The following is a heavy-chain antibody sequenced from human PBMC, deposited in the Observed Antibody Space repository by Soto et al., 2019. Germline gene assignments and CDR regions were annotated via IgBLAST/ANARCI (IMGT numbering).Heavy chain of an antibody. CDR1: GYTFTSYY. CDR3: VSSPNIAAATSDAFDI. V-gene: IGHV1-46*01. J-gene: IGHJ3*02. Sequence: GASVKVSCKASGYTFTSYYMHWVRQAPGQGLEWMGIINPSGGSTSYAQKFQGRVTMTTDESTSTAYMELSSLRSEDTAVYYCVSSPNIAAATSDAFDIWGQGAMVT. D-gene: IGHD6-13*01. CDR2: INPSGGST.